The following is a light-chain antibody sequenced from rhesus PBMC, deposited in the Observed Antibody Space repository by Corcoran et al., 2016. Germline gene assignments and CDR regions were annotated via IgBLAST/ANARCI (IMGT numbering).Light chain of an antibody. J-gene: IGLJ2*01. CDR2: EVS. Sequence: QAALTQPRSVSGSPGQSVTISCTGTSSDIGGYNYVSWYQQHPGTAPKLLIYEVSKRPSGVSDRFSGSKSGNTASLTISGLQAGDEDDYYCSSYAGSNTFLFGGGTRLTVL. CDR3: SSYAGSNTFL. CDR1: SSDIGGYNY. V-gene: IGLV2-32*02.